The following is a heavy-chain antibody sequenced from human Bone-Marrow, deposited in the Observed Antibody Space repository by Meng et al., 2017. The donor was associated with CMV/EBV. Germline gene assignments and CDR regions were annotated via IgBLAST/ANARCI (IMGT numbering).Heavy chain of an antibody. Sequence: SLKISCAASGFTFDDYAMHWVRQAPGKGLEWVSGISWNSGSIGYADSVKGRFTISRDNAKNSLYLQMNSLRAEDTAVYYCARDGARLYSSSLASYYGMDVWGQGTTVTVSS. CDR2: ISWNSGSI. CDR3: ARDGARLYSSSLASYYGMDV. D-gene: IGHD6-6*01. V-gene: IGHV3-9*01. CDR1: GFTFDDYA. J-gene: IGHJ6*02.